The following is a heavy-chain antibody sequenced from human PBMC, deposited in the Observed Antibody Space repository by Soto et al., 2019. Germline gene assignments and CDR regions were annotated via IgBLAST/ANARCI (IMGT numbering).Heavy chain of an antibody. Sequence: EVQLLESGGGLVQPGGSLRLSCAASGFTFSSYAMSWVRQAPGKGLEWVSAISGSGGSTYYADSVKARFTISIDNSKNTLYLQMNSLRAEDTAVYYCAKGRGYCSSTSCYVGSDYWGQGTLVTVSS. CDR1: GFTFSSYA. D-gene: IGHD2-2*01. CDR2: ISGSGGST. V-gene: IGHV3-23*01. CDR3: AKGRGYCSSTSCYVGSDY. J-gene: IGHJ4*02.